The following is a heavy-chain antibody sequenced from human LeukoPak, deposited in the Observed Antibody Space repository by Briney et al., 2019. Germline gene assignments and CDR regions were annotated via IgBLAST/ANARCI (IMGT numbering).Heavy chain of an antibody. J-gene: IGHJ4*02. Sequence: SVKVSCKASGGTFSSYAISWVRQAPGQGLEWMGGIIPIFGTANYAQKFQGRVTITTDESTSTACMELSSLRSEDTAVYYCARGYYDSSGYYYYFDYWGQGTLVTVSS. CDR2: IIPIFGTA. D-gene: IGHD3-22*01. CDR1: GGTFSSYA. CDR3: ARGYYDSSGYYYYFDY. V-gene: IGHV1-69*05.